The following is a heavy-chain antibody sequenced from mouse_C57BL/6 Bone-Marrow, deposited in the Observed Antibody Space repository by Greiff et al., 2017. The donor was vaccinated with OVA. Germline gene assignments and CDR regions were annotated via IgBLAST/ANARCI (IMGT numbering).Heavy chain of an antibody. CDR2: ILPGSGST. V-gene: IGHV1-9*01. CDR1: GYTFTGYW. J-gene: IGHJ4*01. CDR3: ARGDYVIYAMDY. D-gene: IGHD2-4*01. Sequence: VQLQQSGAELMKPGASVKLSCKATGYTFTGYWIEWVKQRPGHGLEWIGEILPGSGSTNYNEKVKGKATFTADTSSNTAYKQLSSLTTEDSAIDYCARGDYVIYAMDYWGQGTAVTVSS.